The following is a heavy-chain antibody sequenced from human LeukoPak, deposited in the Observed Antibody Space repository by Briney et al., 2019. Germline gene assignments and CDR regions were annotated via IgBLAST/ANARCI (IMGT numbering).Heavy chain of an antibody. D-gene: IGHD3-22*01. Sequence: PGGSLRLSCAASGFTFSSYAMSWARQAPGKGPEWVSAISGSGGSTYYADSVKGRFAISRDNSKNTLYLQMNSLRAEDTAVYYCVAWDSNIGYWGQGTLVTVSS. V-gene: IGHV3-23*01. J-gene: IGHJ4*02. CDR2: ISGSGGST. CDR1: GFTFSSYA. CDR3: VAWDSNIGY.